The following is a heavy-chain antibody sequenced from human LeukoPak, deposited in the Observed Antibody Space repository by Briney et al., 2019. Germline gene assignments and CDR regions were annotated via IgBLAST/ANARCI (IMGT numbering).Heavy chain of an antibody. CDR3: ARGADYYGSGSYLNPYDY. J-gene: IGHJ4*02. Sequence: ASVKVSCKASGGTFSSYAISWVRQAPGQGLEWMGWINPNSGGTNYAQKFQGRVTMTRDTSISTAYMELSRLRSDDTAVYYCARGADYYGSGSYLNPYDYWGQGTLVTVSS. D-gene: IGHD3-10*01. CDR1: GGTFSSYA. CDR2: INPNSGGT. V-gene: IGHV1-2*02.